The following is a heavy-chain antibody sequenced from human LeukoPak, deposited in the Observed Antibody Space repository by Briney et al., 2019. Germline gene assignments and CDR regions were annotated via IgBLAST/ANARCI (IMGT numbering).Heavy chain of an antibody. V-gene: IGHV4-34*01. D-gene: IGHD1-1*01. CDR3: ARRRWNPLRFDY. CDR2: INHSGST. Sequence: SETLSLTCAVYGGSFSGYYWSWIRQPPGKGLEWIGEINHSGSTNYNPSLKSRVTISVDTSKNQFSLKLTSVTAADTAVYYCARRRWNPLRFDYWGQGTLVTVSS. J-gene: IGHJ4*02. CDR1: GGSFSGYY.